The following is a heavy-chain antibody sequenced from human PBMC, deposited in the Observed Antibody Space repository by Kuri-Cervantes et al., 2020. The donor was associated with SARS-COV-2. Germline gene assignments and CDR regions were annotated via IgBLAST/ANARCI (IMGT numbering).Heavy chain of an antibody. CDR1: GYTFTSYA. CDR2: INAGNGNT. Sequence: ASVKVSCKASGYTFTSYAMHWVRQAPGQRLEWMGWINAGNGNTKYSQKFQGRVTITRDTSTSTAYMELSSLRSEDTAVYYCAREGGTTRDGYNYVDYYYGMDVWGQGTTVTVSS. V-gene: IGHV1-3*01. D-gene: IGHD5-24*01. CDR3: AREGGTTRDGYNYVDYYYGMDV. J-gene: IGHJ6*02.